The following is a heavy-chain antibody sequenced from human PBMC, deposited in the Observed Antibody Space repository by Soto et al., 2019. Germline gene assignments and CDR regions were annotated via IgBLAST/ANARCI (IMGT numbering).Heavy chain of an antibody. D-gene: IGHD3-22*01. J-gene: IGHJ4*02. CDR1: GDSVSSSDFY. Sequence: PSETLSLTCAVSGDSVSSSDFYWTWIRQPPGKPLEWSGYVYSTGTTNYSPSLKSRVDMSVDTSENQFSLKVRSVTAADTAVYYCERGLGYYDNSVSLDYWGQGTLVTVSS. CDR3: ERGLGYYDNSVSLDY. V-gene: IGHV4-61*08. CDR2: VYSTGTT.